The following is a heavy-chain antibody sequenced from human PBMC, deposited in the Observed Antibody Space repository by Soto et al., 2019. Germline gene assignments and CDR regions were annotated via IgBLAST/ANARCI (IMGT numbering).Heavy chain of an antibody. J-gene: IGHJ4*02. CDR1: GYTFTSYD. V-gene: IGHV1-8*01. CDR3: ARATCSSTSCYADFDY. Sequence: ASVKVSCKASGYTFTSYDINWVRQATGQGLEWMGWMNPNSGNTGYAQKFQGRVTMTRNTSISTAYMELSSLRSEDTAVYYCARATCSSTSCYADFDYWGQGTLVTVSS. D-gene: IGHD2-2*01. CDR2: MNPNSGNT.